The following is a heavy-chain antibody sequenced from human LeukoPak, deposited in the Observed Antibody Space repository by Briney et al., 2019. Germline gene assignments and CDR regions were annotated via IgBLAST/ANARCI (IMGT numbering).Heavy chain of an antibody. D-gene: IGHD2-15*01. V-gene: IGHV1-8*01. CDR1: GYTFTSYD. Sequence: ASVKVSCKASGYTFTSYDINWVPQATGQGLEWMGWMNPNSGNTGYAQKFQGRVTMTRNTSISTAYMELSSLRSEDTAVYYCARDGEYCSGGSCWDWFDPWGQGTLVTVSS. J-gene: IGHJ5*02. CDR3: ARDGEYCSGGSCWDWFDP. CDR2: MNPNSGNT.